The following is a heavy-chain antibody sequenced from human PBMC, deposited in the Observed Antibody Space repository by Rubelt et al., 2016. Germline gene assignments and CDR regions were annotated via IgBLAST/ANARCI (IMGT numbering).Heavy chain of an antibody. CDR1: GFIFSSYR. J-gene: IGHJ4*02. CDR3: AKDSQRLNPGDSSGWYGPFDF. CDR2: FSVSGGNT. Sequence: EVQLLESGGGLVQPGGSLRLSCEASGFIFSSYRMNWVRQAPGPGLGWVSAFSVSGGNTYYAGSVKGRFTFSRDDFKSTLFLQMNSLRAENTAVYYCAKDSQRLNPGDSSGWYGPFDFWGQGTLVTVSS. V-gene: IGHV3-23*01. D-gene: IGHD6-19*01.